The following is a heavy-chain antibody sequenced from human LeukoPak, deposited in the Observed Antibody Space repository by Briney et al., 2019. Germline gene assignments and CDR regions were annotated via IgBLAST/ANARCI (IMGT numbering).Heavy chain of an antibody. CDR1: GFTFDDYG. CDR3: ARDLVVPAAMLDY. V-gene: IGHV3-74*01. CDR2: INSDGSST. Sequence: PGGSLRLSCAASGFTFDDYGMSWVRQAPGKGLVWVSRINSDGSSTSYADSVKGRFTISRDNAKNTLYLQMNSLRAEDTAVYYCARDLVVPAAMLDYWGQGTLVTVSS. J-gene: IGHJ4*02. D-gene: IGHD2-2*01.